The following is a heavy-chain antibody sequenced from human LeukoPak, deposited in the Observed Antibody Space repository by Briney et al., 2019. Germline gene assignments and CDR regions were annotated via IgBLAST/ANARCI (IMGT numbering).Heavy chain of an antibody. V-gene: IGHV1-2*02. CDR2: INPNSGGT. CDR1: GYTFTGYY. J-gene: IGHJ3*02. Sequence: ASVKVSCKASGYTFTGYYMHWVRQAPGQGLEWMGWINPNSGGTNYAQKFQGRVTMTRDTSISTAYMELSRLRSDDTAVYYCARDAGYDILTGYDAFDIWGQGTMVTVFS. CDR3: ARDAGYDILTGYDAFDI. D-gene: IGHD3-9*01.